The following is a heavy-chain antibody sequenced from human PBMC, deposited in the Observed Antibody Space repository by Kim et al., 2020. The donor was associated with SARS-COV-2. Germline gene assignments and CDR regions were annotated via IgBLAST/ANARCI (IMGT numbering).Heavy chain of an antibody. CDR3: ARDLYYYGSGSAYYYGMDV. V-gene: IGHV3-11*05. Sequence: KGRFTISRDNAKNSLYLQMNSLRAEDTAVYYCARDLYYYGSGSAYYYGMDVWGQGTTVTVSS. D-gene: IGHD3-10*01. J-gene: IGHJ6*02.